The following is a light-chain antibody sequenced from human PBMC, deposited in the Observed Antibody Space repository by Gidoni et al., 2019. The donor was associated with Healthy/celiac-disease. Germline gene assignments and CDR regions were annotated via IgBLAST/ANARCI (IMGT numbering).Light chain of an antibody. CDR2: EVS. V-gene: IGLV2-8*01. CDR1: SSYVCCYNY. J-gene: IGLJ2*01. CDR3: SSYAGSNNSVV. Sequence: QSALTQPPSASASPSQSVTISCTGTSSYVCCYNYVSWYQQHPGKAHKLMIYEVSKRPSGVPGLFSGSKSGNTASLTVSGLQAEDEADYYCSSYAGSNNSVVFGGGTKLTVL.